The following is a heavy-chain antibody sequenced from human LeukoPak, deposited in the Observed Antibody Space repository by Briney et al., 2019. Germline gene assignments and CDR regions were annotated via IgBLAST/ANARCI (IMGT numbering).Heavy chain of an antibody. Sequence: SETLSLTCTVSGGSISNSDYYWDWIRQPPGKGLEWIGSINYRGSTNYNPSLKSRVTISVDTSKNQFSLKLSSVTAADTAVYYCARGLVVPAAGLYYMDVWGKGTTVTVSS. CDR2: INYRGST. CDR3: ARGLVVPAAGLYYMDV. J-gene: IGHJ6*03. D-gene: IGHD2-2*01. CDR1: GGSISNSDYY. V-gene: IGHV4-39*07.